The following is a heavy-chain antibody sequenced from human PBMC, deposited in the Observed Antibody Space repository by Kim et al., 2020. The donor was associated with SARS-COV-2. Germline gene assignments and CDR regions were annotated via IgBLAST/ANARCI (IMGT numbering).Heavy chain of an antibody. CDR1: GGSIRSYY. J-gene: IGHJ5*02. CDR3: ARVLQPYDSGTYHWFEP. D-gene: IGHD3-10*01. V-gene: IGHV4-59*08. Sequence: SETLSLTCTVSGGSIRSYYWSWIRQPPGKGLEWIGYVYSSGSTEYNPSLKSRVTISADMAKSQFSLKLSSVTAADTAVYFCARVLQPYDSGTYHWFEPWG. CDR2: VYSSGST.